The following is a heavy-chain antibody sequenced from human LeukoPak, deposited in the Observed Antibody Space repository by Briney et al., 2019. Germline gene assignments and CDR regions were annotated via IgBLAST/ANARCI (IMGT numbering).Heavy chain of an antibody. D-gene: IGHD1-1*01. CDR1: GFTFSNYG. V-gene: IGHV3-33*01. CDR2: IWHDGGNK. J-gene: IGHJ4*02. CDR3: AMEGGDD. Sequence: GGSLRLSCAASGFTFSNYGMHWVRQAPGKGLEWVAGIWHDGGNKAYTVSVKGRFTISRDNSKNTLYLQMNSLRAEDTAVYYCAMEGGDDWGQGTLVTVSS.